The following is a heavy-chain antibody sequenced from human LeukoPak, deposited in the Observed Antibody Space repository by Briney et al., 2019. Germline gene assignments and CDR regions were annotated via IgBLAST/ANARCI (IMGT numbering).Heavy chain of an antibody. V-gene: IGHV3-30-3*01. CDR1: GFTFSSYA. CDR2: ISYDGSNK. Sequence: GRSLRLSCAASGFTFSSYAMPWVRQAPGKGLEWVAVISYDGSNKYYADSVKGRFTISRDNSKNTLYLQMNSLRAEDTAVYYCAKGQGGSYYGGGSYFDYWGQGTLVTVSS. CDR3: AKGQGGSYYGGGSYFDY. J-gene: IGHJ4*02. D-gene: IGHD1-26*01.